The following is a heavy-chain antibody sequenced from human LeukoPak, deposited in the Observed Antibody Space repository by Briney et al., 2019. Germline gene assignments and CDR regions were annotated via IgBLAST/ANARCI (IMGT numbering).Heavy chain of an antibody. Sequence: SETLSLTCTVSGGSISSYYWSWIRQPAGKGLEWIGRIYTSGGTDYNPSLKSRVTISVDTSKNQFSLKLSSVTAADTAVYYCARASYSYDISGWVPFDYWGQGTLVTVSS. CDR3: ARASYSYDISGWVPFDY. V-gene: IGHV4-4*07. J-gene: IGHJ4*02. CDR1: GGSISSYY. D-gene: IGHD3-22*01. CDR2: IYTSGGT.